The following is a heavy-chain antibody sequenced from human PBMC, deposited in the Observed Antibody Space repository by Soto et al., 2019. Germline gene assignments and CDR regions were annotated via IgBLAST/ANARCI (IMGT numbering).Heavy chain of an antibody. CDR1: GYTFTSYD. CDR2: MNPNSGNT. Sequence: QVQLVQSGAEVKKPGASVKVSCKASGYTFTSYDINWVRQTTGQGLEWMGWMNPNSGNTGYAQKFQGRVTLTRNTSTRTKYMGLSSLRSEDTAVYYVARVPLGYCRGGNCANNAFDIWGQGTMVTVSS. D-gene: IGHD2-15*01. J-gene: IGHJ3*02. CDR3: ARVPLGYCRGGNCANNAFDI. V-gene: IGHV1-8*01.